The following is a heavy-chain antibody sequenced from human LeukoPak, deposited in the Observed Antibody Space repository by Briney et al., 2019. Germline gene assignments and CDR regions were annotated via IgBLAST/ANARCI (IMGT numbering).Heavy chain of an antibody. CDR2: IYYSGST. V-gene: IGHV4-59*05. CDR3: ARHFLRSAVAGTS. Sequence: SETLSLTCTVSGGSISSYYWSWIRQPPGKGLEWIGSIYYSGSTYYNPSLKSRVTISVDTSKNQFSLKLSSVTAADTAVYYCARHFLRSAVAGTSWGQGTLVTVSS. CDR1: GGSISSYY. J-gene: IGHJ4*02. D-gene: IGHD6-19*01.